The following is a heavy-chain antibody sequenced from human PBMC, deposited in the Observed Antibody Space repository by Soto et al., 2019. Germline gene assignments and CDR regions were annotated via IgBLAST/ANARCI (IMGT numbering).Heavy chain of an antibody. D-gene: IGHD2-15*01. CDR2: IHPSGDT. Sequence: ASVKVSCKASGYKFTTYFIHWVRQAPGQGLEWMGMIHPSGDTGYAQKFRGRVTMTIDTSTTTASMELRNLTSEDTAVYFSVRGYCTTSPCSGDFQFWGQGTLVTVAS. J-gene: IGHJ1*01. V-gene: IGHV1-46*01. CDR1: GYKFTTYF. CDR3: VRGYCTTSPCSGDFQF.